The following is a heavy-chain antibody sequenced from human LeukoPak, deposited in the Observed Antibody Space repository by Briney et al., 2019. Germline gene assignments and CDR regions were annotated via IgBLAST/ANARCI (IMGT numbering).Heavy chain of an antibody. Sequence: PGGSLRLSCAASGVTFSNAWMSWVRQAPGKGLEWVGRIKRKTEGGTTDYAAPVKGRFTVSRDDSKNTLYLQMNSLKTEDTAVYYCTTGPFWGQGTLVTVSS. CDR1: GVTFSNAW. J-gene: IGHJ4*02. CDR2: IKRKTEGGTT. V-gene: IGHV3-15*01. CDR3: TTGPF.